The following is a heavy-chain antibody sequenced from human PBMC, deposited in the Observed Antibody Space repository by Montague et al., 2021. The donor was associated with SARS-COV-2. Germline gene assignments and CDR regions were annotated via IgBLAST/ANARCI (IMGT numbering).Heavy chain of an antibody. CDR1: GFTVNSNY. Sequence: SLRLSCAASGFTVNSNYMSWVRQAPGKGLEWVALIYSGGDTTYAVSVRDRFTISRDNSKNTLYLQMNSLRLEDTAVFYCARGGVGATWAFDIWGQGTMVTVSS. J-gene: IGHJ3*02. V-gene: IGHV3-53*01. CDR3: ARGGVGATWAFDI. D-gene: IGHD1-26*01. CDR2: IYSGGDT.